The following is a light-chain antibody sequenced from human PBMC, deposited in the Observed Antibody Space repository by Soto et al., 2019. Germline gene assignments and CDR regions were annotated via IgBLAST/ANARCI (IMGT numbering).Light chain of an antibody. J-gene: IGKJ2*01. CDR3: QQYRSSPRT. Sequence: EMVLTQSPGTLSLSPGERATLSCRASQSVSSSYLAWYQQTPGQAPRLLIYGASSRATGIPDRFSGSGSGTDFTLTISRLEPEDFAVYYCQQYRSSPRTFGQGTKLEIK. CDR2: GAS. V-gene: IGKV3-20*01. CDR1: QSVSSSY.